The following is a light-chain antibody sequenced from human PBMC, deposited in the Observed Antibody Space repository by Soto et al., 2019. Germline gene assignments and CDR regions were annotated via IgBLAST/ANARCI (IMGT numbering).Light chain of an antibody. Sequence: IVLTQSPATLSVSPGERVTRSCRASQSVSSSYIAWYQQKRGQAPRRLIYGASIRATGIPDRFSGSGSGTDFTLTISRLEPEDFALYYCQQYHTSPLTFGQGTKVDI. CDR3: QQYHTSPLT. CDR2: GAS. CDR1: QSVSSSY. J-gene: IGKJ1*01. V-gene: IGKV3-20*01.